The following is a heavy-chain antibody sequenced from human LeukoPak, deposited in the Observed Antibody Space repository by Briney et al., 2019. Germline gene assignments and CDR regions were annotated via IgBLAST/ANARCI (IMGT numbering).Heavy chain of an antibody. D-gene: IGHD2-2*01. Sequence: ASVKVSCKASGGTFSSYAISWVRQAPGQGLEWMGGIIPIFGTANYAQKLQGRVTMTRNTSISTAYMELSSLRSEDTAVYYCARCALGYCSSTPLWGQGTLVTVSS. CDR1: GGTFSSYA. CDR3: ARCALGYCSSTPL. CDR2: IIPIFGTA. J-gene: IGHJ4*02. V-gene: IGHV1-69*05.